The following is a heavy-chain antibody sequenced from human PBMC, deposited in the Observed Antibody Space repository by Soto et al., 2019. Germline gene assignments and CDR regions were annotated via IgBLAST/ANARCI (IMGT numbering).Heavy chain of an antibody. Sequence: PGGSLRLSCAVSGFPLEKYRINRVRQAPGKGLEFVSSISFSANYIHHTRSVKGRFTIPRHNARNSLYLEMNRLGVDDTALYFCARATYNWNHEYWGQGTQVTVSS. D-gene: IGHD1-20*01. CDR3: ARATYNWNHEY. J-gene: IGHJ4*01. V-gene: IGHV3-21*01. CDR2: ISFSANYI. CDR1: GFPLEKYR.